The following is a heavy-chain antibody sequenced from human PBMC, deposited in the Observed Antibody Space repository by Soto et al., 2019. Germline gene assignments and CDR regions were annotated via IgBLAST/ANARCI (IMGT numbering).Heavy chain of an antibody. CDR1: GFTFSSYA. D-gene: IGHD3-3*01. Sequence: GGSLRLSCAASGFTFSSYAMSWVRQAPGKGLEWVSAISGSGGSTYYADSVKGRFTISRDNSKNTLYLQMNSLRAEDTAVYYCAKDFTIFGVVTEYYFDYWGQGTLVTVSS. V-gene: IGHV3-23*01. J-gene: IGHJ4*02. CDR2: ISGSGGST. CDR3: AKDFTIFGVVTEYYFDY.